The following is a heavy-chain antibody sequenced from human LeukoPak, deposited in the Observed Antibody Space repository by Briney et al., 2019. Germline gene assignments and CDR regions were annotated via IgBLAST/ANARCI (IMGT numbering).Heavy chain of an antibody. CDR2: IYYSGST. J-gene: IGHJ4*02. D-gene: IGHD3-10*01. Sequence: SETLSLTCTVSGGSISGYYWSWIRQPPGKGLEWIGYIYYSGSTNYNPSLKSRVTISVDTSKNQFSLKLSSVTAADTAVYYCARGPYYYGSGRNRNRLATYYFDYWGQGTLVTVSS. CDR3: ARGPYYYGSGRNRNRLATYYFDY. V-gene: IGHV4-59*12. CDR1: GGSISGYY.